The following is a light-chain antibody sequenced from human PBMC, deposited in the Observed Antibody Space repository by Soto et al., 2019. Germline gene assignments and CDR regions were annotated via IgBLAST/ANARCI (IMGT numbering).Light chain of an antibody. Sequence: EIVLTQSPGTLSLSPGERATLSCRASQSVSSSYLAWYQQKPGQAPRLLIYGASSRATGIPDRFSGSGSGTDFTLTISRLEPEDFAVYYCQQHGSSPGTFGQGTKVDLK. CDR1: QSVSSSY. V-gene: IGKV3-20*01. J-gene: IGKJ2*01. CDR3: QQHGSSPGT. CDR2: GAS.